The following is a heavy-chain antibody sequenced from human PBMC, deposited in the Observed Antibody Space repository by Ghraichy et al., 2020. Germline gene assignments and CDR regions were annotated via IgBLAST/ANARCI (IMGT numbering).Heavy chain of an antibody. Sequence: GGSLRLSCAASGFTFSNYWMHWVRQAPGKGLVWVSRTHSDGSSTNYADSVNGRFTIFRDNAKNRLYLQMKSLRAEDTAVYYCARGHYDYYGLDVWGQGTTVTVSS. CDR2: THSDGSST. CDR3: ARGHYDYYGLDV. V-gene: IGHV3-74*01. J-gene: IGHJ6*02. CDR1: GFTFSNYW.